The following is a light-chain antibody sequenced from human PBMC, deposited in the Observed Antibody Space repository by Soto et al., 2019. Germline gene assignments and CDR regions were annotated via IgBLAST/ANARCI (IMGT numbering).Light chain of an antibody. V-gene: IGLV1-40*01. CDR1: SSNIGPDYD. J-gene: IGLJ1*01. CDR3: QSWDSSLSASV. CDR2: GDS. Sequence: QSVLTQPPSVSGAPGQRVTISCTGSSSNIGPDYDVHWYQQLPGTAPKLLIYGDSNRPSGVPDRFSGSRSGTSASLAITGLQAEDEADYYCQSWDSSLSASVFGSGTKVT.